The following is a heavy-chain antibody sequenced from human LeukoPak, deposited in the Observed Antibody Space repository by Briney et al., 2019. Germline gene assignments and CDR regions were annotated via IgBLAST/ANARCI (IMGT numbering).Heavy chain of an antibody. Sequence: PSETLSLTCTVSGGSISSYYWSWIRQPPGKGLEWIGYIYYSGSTYYNPSLKSRVTISVDTSKNQFSLKLSSVTAADTAVYYCARYGDIRYCSSTSCHDYWGQGTLVTVSS. D-gene: IGHD2-2*01. CDR2: IYYSGST. J-gene: IGHJ4*02. CDR3: ARYGDIRYCSSTSCHDY. CDR1: GGSISSYY. V-gene: IGHV4-59*08.